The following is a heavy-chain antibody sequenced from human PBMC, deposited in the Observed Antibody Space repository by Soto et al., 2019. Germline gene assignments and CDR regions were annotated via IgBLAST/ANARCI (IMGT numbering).Heavy chain of an antibody. V-gene: IGHV3-30*03. CDR2: ISYDGSNK. CDR1: GFTFSSYG. J-gene: IGHJ4*02. Sequence: QVQLVESGGGVVQPGRSLRLSCAASGFTFSSYGMHWVRQAPGKGLEWVAVISYDGSNKYYADSVKGRFTISRDNSKNTLYLQMNSLRAEDTAVYYCATAPSPFVGNTYFDYWGQGTLVTVSS. CDR3: ATAPSPFVGNTYFDY. D-gene: IGHD1-1*01.